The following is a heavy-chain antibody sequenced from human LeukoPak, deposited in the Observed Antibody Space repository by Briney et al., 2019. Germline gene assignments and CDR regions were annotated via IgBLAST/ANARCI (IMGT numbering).Heavy chain of an antibody. Sequence: GGSLRLSCAASGFTSSNLWMSWVRQAPGKGLKWVANIKQDGSEKYYVDSVKGRFTISRDNAQNSLYLPMNSLRAEDTAICYCATSTAAAGTDWGQGTLVTVSS. CDR2: IKQDGSEK. J-gene: IGHJ4*02. D-gene: IGHD6-13*01. CDR1: GFTSSNLW. CDR3: ATSTAAAGTD. V-gene: IGHV3-7*03.